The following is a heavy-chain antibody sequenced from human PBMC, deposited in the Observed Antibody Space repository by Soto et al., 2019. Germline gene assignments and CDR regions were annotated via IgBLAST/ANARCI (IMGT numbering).Heavy chain of an antibody. CDR3: ARSSGY. D-gene: IGHD3-10*01. Sequence: QVQLVESGGGVVQPGRSLRLSCAASGFTFSSYAMHWVRQAPGKGLEWVAVISYDGSNKYYADSVKGRFTISRDNSKNPLYLQMNSLRAEDTAVCYCARSSGYWGQGTLVTVSS. CDR1: GFTFSSYA. CDR2: ISYDGSNK. V-gene: IGHV3-30-3*01. J-gene: IGHJ4*02.